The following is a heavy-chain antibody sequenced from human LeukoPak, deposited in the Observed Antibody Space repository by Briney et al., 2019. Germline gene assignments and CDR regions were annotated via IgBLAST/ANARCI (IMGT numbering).Heavy chain of an antibody. CDR2: IIPIFGTA. D-gene: IGHD1-20*01. CDR3: ARDSEVTGPNQYFDY. V-gene: IGHV1-69*05. J-gene: IGHJ4*02. Sequence: VASVKVSCKASGGTFSSYAISWVRQAPGQGLEWMGGIIPIFGTANYAQKLQGRVTITTDESKSTAYMELSSLRSEDTAVYYCARDSEVTGPNQYFDYWGQGTLVTVSS. CDR1: GGTFSSYA.